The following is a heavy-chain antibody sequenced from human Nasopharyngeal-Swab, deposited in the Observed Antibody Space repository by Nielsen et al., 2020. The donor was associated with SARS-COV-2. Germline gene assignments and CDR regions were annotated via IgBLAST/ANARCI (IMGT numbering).Heavy chain of an antibody. CDR2: ISHNSGT. J-gene: IGHJ5*02. V-gene: IGHV4-59*11. CDR1: GVSISSQY. CDR3: AKEGATGWFDP. Sequence: GSLRLSCTVSGVSISSQYWSWIRQPPGKVLEWIGSISHNSGTNYNPSLKNRVTMFMDTSKNQFSLKLRSVTAADTAVYYCAKEGATGWFDPWGQGTLVTVSS.